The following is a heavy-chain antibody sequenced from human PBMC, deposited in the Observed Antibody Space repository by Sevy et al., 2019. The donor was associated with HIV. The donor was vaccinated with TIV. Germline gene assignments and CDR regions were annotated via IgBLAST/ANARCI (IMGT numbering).Heavy chain of an antibody. D-gene: IGHD3-22*01. CDR1: GHTLNTLS. V-gene: IGHV1-24*01. Sequence: ASVKVSCKVSGHTLNTLSMHWVRQAPGKGLEWMGSFDPEDGETIYAQKFQGRLTMTEDTATDTGYMDLSSLRSEDTAVYYCATTKDYYESSGSPFDHWGQGTLVTVSS. J-gene: IGHJ4*02. CDR3: ATTKDYYESSGSPFDH. CDR2: FDPEDGET.